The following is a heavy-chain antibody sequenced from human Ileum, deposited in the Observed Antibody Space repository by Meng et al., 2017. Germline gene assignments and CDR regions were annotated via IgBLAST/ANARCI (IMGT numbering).Heavy chain of an antibody. Sequence: GESLKISCKGSGYSFTSYWIGWVRQMPGKGLEWMGIIYHGASDTRYSPSFQGQVTISADKSISTDYLQWSSLKASDTAMYYCARTVCGGDCYSSDNDYYHDYGMDVWGQGTMVTVSS. V-gene: IGHV5-51*01. J-gene: IGHJ6*02. CDR2: IYHGASDT. CDR3: ARTVCGGDCYSSDNDYYHDYGMDV. CDR1: GYSFTSYW. D-gene: IGHD2-21*02.